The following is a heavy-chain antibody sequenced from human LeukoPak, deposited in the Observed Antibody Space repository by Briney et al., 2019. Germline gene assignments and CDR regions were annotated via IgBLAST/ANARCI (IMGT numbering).Heavy chain of an antibody. J-gene: IGHJ5*02. CDR2: ISGSGGST. Sequence: GGSLRLSCAASGFTFSSYAMSWVRQAPGKGLEWVSAISGSGGSTYYADCVKGRFTISRDNAKNSLYLQMNSLRAEDTAVYYCARGIDVVVVAATSYGWFDPWGQGTLVTVSS. CDR1: GFTFSSYA. CDR3: ARGIDVVVVAATSYGWFDP. D-gene: IGHD2-15*01. V-gene: IGHV3-23*01.